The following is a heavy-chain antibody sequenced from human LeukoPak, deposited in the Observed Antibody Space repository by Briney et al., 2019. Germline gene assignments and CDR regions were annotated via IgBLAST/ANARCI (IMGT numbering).Heavy chain of an antibody. V-gene: IGHV3-74*03. CDR1: GFTFSNYW. D-gene: IGHD6-19*01. CDR3: AGRRSSGWYAY. Sequence: PGGSLRLSCAASGFTFSNYWIHWVRQAPGKGLVWVSRIDNAGSITTYADSVKGRFTISRDNAENTLYLQMNSLRVEDTAVYYCAGRRSSGWYAYWGQGTPVTVSS. J-gene: IGHJ4*02. CDR2: IDNAGSIT.